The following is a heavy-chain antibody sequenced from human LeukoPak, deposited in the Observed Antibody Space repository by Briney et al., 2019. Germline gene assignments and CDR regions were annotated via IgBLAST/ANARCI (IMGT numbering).Heavy chain of an antibody. J-gene: IGHJ6*03. Sequence: ASVKVSCKASGYTFTGYYMHWVRQAPGQGLEWMGIINPSGGSTSYAQKFQGRVTMTRDTSTSTVYMELSSLRSEDTAVYYCARDGILTGYYSDDYYYYYYMDVWGKGTTVTVSS. CDR1: GYTFTGYY. CDR3: ARDGILTGYYSDDYYYYYYMDV. V-gene: IGHV1-46*03. D-gene: IGHD3-9*01. CDR2: INPSGGST.